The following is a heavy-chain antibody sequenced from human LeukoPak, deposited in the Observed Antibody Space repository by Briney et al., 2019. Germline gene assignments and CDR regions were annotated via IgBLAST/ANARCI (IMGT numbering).Heavy chain of an antibody. CDR2: INGDGVST. D-gene: IGHD6-6*01. J-gene: IGHJ4*02. CDR1: GFTFSNYW. CDR3: AKGGASSLPFTY. V-gene: IGHV3-74*01. Sequence: GSLRLSCAASGFTFSNYWMHWVRQAPGKGLVWVSRINGDGVSTGYADSVKGRFTVSRDNAKKTLYLQMNSLRAEDTAVYYCAKGGASSLPFTYWGQGTLVTVSS.